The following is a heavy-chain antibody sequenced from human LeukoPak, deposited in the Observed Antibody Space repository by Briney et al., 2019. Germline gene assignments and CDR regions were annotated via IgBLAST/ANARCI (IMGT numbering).Heavy chain of an antibody. J-gene: IGHJ5*02. CDR3: ASGSYGDYFWFDP. D-gene: IGHD4-17*01. CDR2: MNPNSGNT. CDR1: GYTSTSYD. Sequence: ASVKVSCKASGYTSTSYDINWVRQATGQGLEWMGWMNPNSGNTGYAQKFQGRVTMTRNTSISTAYMELSSLRSEDTAVYCCASGSYGDYFWFDPWGQGTLVTVSS. V-gene: IGHV1-8*01.